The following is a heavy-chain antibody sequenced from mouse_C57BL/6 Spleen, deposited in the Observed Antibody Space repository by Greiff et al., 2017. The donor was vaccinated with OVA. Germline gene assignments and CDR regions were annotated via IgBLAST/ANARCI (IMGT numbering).Heavy chain of an antibody. D-gene: IGHD3-2*02. J-gene: IGHJ4*01. Sequence: VKLMESGAELVKPGASVKISCKASGYAFSSYWMNWVKQRPGKGLEWIGQIYPGDGDTNYNGKFKGKATLTADKSSSTAYMQLSSLTSEDSAVYFCARGASDSSGGTMDYWGQGTSVTVSS. V-gene: IGHV1-80*01. CDR1: GYAFSSYW. CDR3: ARGASDSSGGTMDY. CDR2: IYPGDGDT.